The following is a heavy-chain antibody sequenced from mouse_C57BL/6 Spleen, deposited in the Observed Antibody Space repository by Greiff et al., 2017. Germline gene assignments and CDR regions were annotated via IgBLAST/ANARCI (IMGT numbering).Heavy chain of an antibody. J-gene: IGHJ1*03. Sequence: VKLQQPGAELVRPGSSVKLSCKASGYTFTSYWMHWVKQRPIQGLEWIGNIDPSDSETHYNQKFKDKATLTVDKSSSTAYMQLSSLTSEDSAVYYCARCDGYYVDFDVWGTGTTVTVSS. V-gene: IGHV1-52*01. CDR1: GYTFTSYW. CDR2: IDPSDSET. CDR3: ARCDGYYVDFDV. D-gene: IGHD2-3*01.